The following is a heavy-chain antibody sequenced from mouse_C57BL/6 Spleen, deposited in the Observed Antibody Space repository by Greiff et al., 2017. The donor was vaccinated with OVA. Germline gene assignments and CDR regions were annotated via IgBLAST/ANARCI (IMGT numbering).Heavy chain of an antibody. Sequence: EVQRVESGGGLVKPGGSLKLSCAASGFTFSDYGMHWVRQAPEKGLEWVAYISSGSSTIYYADTVKGRFTISRDNAKNTLYLQMTRLRSEDTAMYYCASIHFDYWGQGTTLTVSS. CDR3: ASIHFDY. CDR1: GFTFSDYG. J-gene: IGHJ2*01. V-gene: IGHV5-17*01. CDR2: ISSGSSTI.